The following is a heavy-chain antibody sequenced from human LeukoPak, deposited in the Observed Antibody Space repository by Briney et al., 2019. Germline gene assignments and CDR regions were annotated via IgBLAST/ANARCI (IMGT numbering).Heavy chain of an antibody. V-gene: IGHV4-34*01. Sequence: SETLSLTCAVYGGSFSGYYWSWIRQPPRKGLEWIGEINHSGSTNYNPSLKSRVTISVDTSKNQFSLKLSSVTAADTAVYYCARGDYCMDVWGKGTAVSVSS. CDR1: GGSFSGYY. CDR2: INHSGST. J-gene: IGHJ6*03. CDR3: ARGDYCMDV.